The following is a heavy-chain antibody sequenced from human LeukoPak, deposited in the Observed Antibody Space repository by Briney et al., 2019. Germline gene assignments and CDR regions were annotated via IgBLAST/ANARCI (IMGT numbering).Heavy chain of an antibody. D-gene: IGHD3-9*01. CDR1: GYTFSDYN. Sequence: WASVKVSCKASGYTFSDYNMYWVRHAPGQGREWMGWINLNSGGTNYPQKFQDRVTMTRDTSISTDYMELSRLRSSDTAVYYCARSPHILTGENFDYWGQGTLVTVSS. CDR2: INLNSGGT. CDR3: ARSPHILTGENFDY. J-gene: IGHJ4*02. V-gene: IGHV1-2*02.